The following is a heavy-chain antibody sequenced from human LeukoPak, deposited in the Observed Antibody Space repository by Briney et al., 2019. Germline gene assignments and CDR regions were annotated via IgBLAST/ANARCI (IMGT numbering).Heavy chain of an antibody. Sequence: GGSLRLSCAASGFSFSSYSMCWVRQAPGKGLEWLSYITSSSNSIYYADSVKGRFTISRDNAQNSLFLQMNGLRAEDTAVYYCARVSITGYYYYMDVWGKGTTVTVSS. CDR1: GFSFSSYS. D-gene: IGHD5-24*01. CDR2: ITSSSNSI. J-gene: IGHJ6*03. V-gene: IGHV3-48*01. CDR3: ARVSITGYYYYMDV.